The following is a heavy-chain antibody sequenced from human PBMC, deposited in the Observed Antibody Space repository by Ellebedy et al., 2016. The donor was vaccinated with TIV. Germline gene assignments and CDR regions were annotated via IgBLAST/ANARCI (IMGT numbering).Heavy chain of an antibody. CDR2: INPSGGST. CDR3: ARDSSYYDFWRRGVPRGSAFDI. D-gene: IGHD3-3*01. CDR1: GYTFTSYY. V-gene: IGHV1-46*01. J-gene: IGHJ3*02. Sequence: ASVKVSCXASGYTFTSYYMHWVRQAPGQGLEWMGIINPSGGSTSYAQKFQGRVTMTRDTSTSTVYMELSSLRSEDTAVYYCARDSSYYDFWRRGVPRGSAFDIWGQGTMVTVSS.